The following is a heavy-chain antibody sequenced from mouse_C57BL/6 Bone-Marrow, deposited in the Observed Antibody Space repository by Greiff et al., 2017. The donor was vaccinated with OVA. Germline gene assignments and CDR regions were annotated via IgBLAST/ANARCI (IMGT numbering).Heavy chain of an antibody. CDR2: IYPGSGST. Sequence: VQLKQPGAELVKPGASVKMSCKASGYTFTSYWITWVKQRPGQGLEWIGDIYPGSGSTNYNEKFKSKATLTVDTSSSTAYMQLSSLTSEDSAVYYCARRGLYYGSSPYAMDYWGQGTSVTVSS. D-gene: IGHD1-1*01. V-gene: IGHV1-55*01. J-gene: IGHJ4*01. CDR1: GYTFTSYW. CDR3: ARRGLYYGSSPYAMDY.